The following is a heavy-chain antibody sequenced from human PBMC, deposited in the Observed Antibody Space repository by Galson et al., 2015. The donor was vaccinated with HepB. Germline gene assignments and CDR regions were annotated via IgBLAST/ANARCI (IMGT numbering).Heavy chain of an antibody. J-gene: IGHJ4*02. D-gene: IGHD3-22*01. CDR2: ISHSGST. CDR1: GGSISSGDYS. V-gene: IGHV4-30-2*01. Sequence: TLSLTCAVSGGSISSGDYSWSWIRQPPGKGLEWIGYISHSGSTYYNPSLKSRVTISVDRSKNQFSLNLSSVTAADTAVYYCAAYDNSGYMRTDYWGQGTLVTVSS. CDR3: AAYDNSGYMRTDY.